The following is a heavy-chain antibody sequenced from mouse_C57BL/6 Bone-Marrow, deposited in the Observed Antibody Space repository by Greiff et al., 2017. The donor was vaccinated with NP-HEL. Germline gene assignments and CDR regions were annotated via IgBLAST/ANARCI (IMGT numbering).Heavy chain of an antibody. Sequence: VMLVESGPGLVQPSQCLSITCTASGFSLTSYGVHWVRQSPGKGLEWLGVIWRGGSTDYNAAFMSRLSITKDNSESQVFIKVNRLQSGDNAIYYCAKSFPGYYGNSYWYFDVWGTGTTVTVSS. CDR2: IWRGGST. CDR3: AKSFPGYYGNSYWYFDV. J-gene: IGHJ1*03. V-gene: IGHV2-5*01. D-gene: IGHD1-1*01. CDR1: GFSLTSYG.